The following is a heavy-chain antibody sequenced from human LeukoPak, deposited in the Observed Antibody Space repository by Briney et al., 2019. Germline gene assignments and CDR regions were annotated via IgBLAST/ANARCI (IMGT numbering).Heavy chain of an antibody. CDR1: GYTFTSYY. Sequence: GASVKVSCKASGYTFTSYYMHWVRQAPGQGLEWMGIINPSGGSTSYAQKFQGRVTMTRNTSISTAYMELSSLRSEDTAVYYCARDGITGRTYIGYDYWGQGTLVTVSS. CDR3: ARDGITGRTYIGYDY. J-gene: IGHJ4*02. D-gene: IGHD1-20*01. V-gene: IGHV1-46*01. CDR2: INPSGGST.